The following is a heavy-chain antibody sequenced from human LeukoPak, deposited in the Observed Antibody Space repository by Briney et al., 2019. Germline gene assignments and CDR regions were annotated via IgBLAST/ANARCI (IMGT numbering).Heavy chain of an antibody. J-gene: IGHJ4*02. V-gene: IGHV4-38-2*01. CDR2: IYHSGST. CDR3: ASLEMDY. Sequence: SETLSLTCAVSGYSISSGHYWGWIRQPPGKGLEWIGSIYHSGSTYYNPSLKSRVTISVDTSKNQFSLKLSSVTAADTAVYYCASLEMDYWGQGTLVTVSS. CDR1: GYSISSGHY.